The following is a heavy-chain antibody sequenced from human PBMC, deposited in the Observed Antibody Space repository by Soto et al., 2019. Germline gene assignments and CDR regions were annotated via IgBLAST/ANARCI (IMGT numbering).Heavy chain of an antibody. J-gene: IGHJ4*02. CDR1: GFTFSSYA. CDR2: ISGSGGST. D-gene: IGHD3-3*01. Sequence: PGGSLRLSCAASGFTFSSYAMSWVRQATGKGLEWVSAISGSGGSTYYADSVKGRFTISRDNSKNTLYLQMNSLRAEDTAVYYCAKVYYDFWSGYYYYFDYWGQGTLVTVSS. V-gene: IGHV3-23*01. CDR3: AKVYYDFWSGYYYYFDY.